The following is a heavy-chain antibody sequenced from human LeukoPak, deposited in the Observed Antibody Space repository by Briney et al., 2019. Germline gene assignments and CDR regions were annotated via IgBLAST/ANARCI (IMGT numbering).Heavy chain of an antibody. Sequence: SETLSLTRAVSGGSISSSNWWSWVRQPPGKGLEWIGEIYHSGSTNYNPSLKSRVTISLDKSKNQFSLKLSSVTAADTAVYYCARGILYYDILTGYLLYYFDYWGQGTLVTVSS. J-gene: IGHJ4*02. CDR1: GGSISSSNW. V-gene: IGHV4-4*02. CDR2: IYHSGST. D-gene: IGHD3-9*01. CDR3: ARGILYYDILTGYLLYYFDY.